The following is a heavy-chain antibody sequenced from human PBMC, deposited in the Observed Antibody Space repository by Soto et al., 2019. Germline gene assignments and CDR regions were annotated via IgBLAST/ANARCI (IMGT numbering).Heavy chain of an antibody. D-gene: IGHD3-16*02. J-gene: IGHJ4*02. CDR2: ISYDGSNK. CDR3: AKGIAGITFGGVIVPHFDY. CDR1: GFTFSSYG. V-gene: IGHV3-30*18. Sequence: GGSLRLSCAASGFTFSSYGMHWVRQAPGKGLEWVAVISYDGSNKYYADSVKGRFTISRDNSKNTLYPQMNSLRAEDTAVYYCAKGIAGITFGGVIVPHFDYWGQGTLVTVSS.